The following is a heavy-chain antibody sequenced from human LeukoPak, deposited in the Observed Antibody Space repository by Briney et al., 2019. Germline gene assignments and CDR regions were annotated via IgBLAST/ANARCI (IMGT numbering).Heavy chain of an antibody. CDR3: ARGPRSHIVVVVGYDY. Sequence: PSETLSLTCAVYGGSFSGYYWSWIRRPPGKGLKWIGEINHSGSTNYNPSLKSRVTISVDTSKNQFSLKLSSVTAADTAVYYCARGPRSHIVVVVGYDYWGQGTLVTVSS. CDR2: INHSGST. CDR1: GGSFSGYY. D-gene: IGHD2-15*01. V-gene: IGHV4-34*01. J-gene: IGHJ4*02.